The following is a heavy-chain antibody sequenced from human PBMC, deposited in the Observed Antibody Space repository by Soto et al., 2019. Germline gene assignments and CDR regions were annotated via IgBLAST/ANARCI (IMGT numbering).Heavy chain of an antibody. D-gene: IGHD3-3*01. CDR2: IYYSGST. CDR3: ARGPRITIFGVDP. Sequence: QVQLQESGPGLVKPSQTLSLTCTVSGGSISSGDYYWSWIRQPPGKGPEWIGYIYYSGSTYYNPSLKSRVTISVDPSKNQFSLKLSSVTAADTAVYYCARGPRITIFGVDPWGQGTLVTVSS. J-gene: IGHJ5*02. V-gene: IGHV4-30-4*01. CDR1: GGSISSGDYY.